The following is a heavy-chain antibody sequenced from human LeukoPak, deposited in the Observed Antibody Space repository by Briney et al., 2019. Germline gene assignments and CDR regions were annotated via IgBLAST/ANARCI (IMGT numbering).Heavy chain of an antibody. J-gene: IGHJ4*02. D-gene: IGHD6-13*01. CDR2: IGAYNGNT. CDR1: GGTFSSYA. V-gene: IGHV1-18*01. Sequence: ASVKVSCKASGGTFSSYAISWVRQAPGQGLEWMGWIGAYNGNTNYAQKLQGRVTMTTDTSTSTAYMELRSLRSDDTAVYYCARDRGSSWRSYYFDYWGQGTLVTVSS. CDR3: ARDRGSSWRSYYFDY.